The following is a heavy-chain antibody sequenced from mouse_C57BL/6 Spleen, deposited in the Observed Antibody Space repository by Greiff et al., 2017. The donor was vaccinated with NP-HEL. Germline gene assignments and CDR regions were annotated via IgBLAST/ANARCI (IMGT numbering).Heavy chain of an antibody. Sequence: VQLKESGAVLARPGASVKMSCKTSGYTFTSYWMHWVKQRPGQGLEWIGAIYPGNSDTSYNQKFKGKAKLTAVTSASTAYMELSSLTNEDSAVYYCTRCIYYDYGGFYYYAMDYWGQGTSVTVSS. D-gene: IGHD2-4*01. J-gene: IGHJ4*01. CDR2: IYPGNSDT. CDR3: TRCIYYDYGGFYYYAMDY. V-gene: IGHV1-5*01. CDR1: GYTFTSYW.